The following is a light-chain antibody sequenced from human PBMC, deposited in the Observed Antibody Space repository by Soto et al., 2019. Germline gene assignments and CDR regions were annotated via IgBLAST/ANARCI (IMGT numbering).Light chain of an antibody. Sequence: DIQMTQSPSTLSASVGDRVTITCRASQSISSWLAWYQQKPGKAPKLLIYDASSLESGVPSRFSGSGSGTEFTLTISSLQPDDFATYYCQHYSNPTTFGQGTKVEIK. CDR2: DAS. J-gene: IGKJ1*01. CDR3: QHYSNPTT. CDR1: QSISSW. V-gene: IGKV1-5*01.